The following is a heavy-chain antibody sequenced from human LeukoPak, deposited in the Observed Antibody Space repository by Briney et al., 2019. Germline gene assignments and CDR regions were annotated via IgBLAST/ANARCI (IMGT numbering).Heavy chain of an antibody. D-gene: IGHD6-13*01. V-gene: IGHV3-74*01. J-gene: IGHJ4*02. Sequence: GGSLRLSCAASGFIFSSYWMHWFRQGPGKGLVWISRINTDGSTTTYADSVKGRFAISRDNAKNTLYLQMNSLRAEDTAVYYCVRIAAAGTSFDYWGQGTLVTVSS. CDR3: VRIAAAGTSFDY. CDR2: INTDGSTT. CDR1: GFIFSSYW.